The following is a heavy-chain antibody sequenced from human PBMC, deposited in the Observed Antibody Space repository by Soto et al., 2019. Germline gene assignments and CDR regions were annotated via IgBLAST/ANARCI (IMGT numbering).Heavy chain of an antibody. J-gene: IGHJ6*02. CDR2: IYPGDSDT. Sequence: ESLKISWKDSGYSFTIYWIGWVRQMPGKGLAWMGIIYPGDSDTRYSPSFQGQVTISADKSISTAYLQWSSLKASDTAMYYCARGDYYDSSGYYSYYYGMDVWGQGTTVTVSS. CDR3: ARGDYYDSSGYYSYYYGMDV. V-gene: IGHV5-51*01. CDR1: GYSFTIYW. D-gene: IGHD3-22*01.